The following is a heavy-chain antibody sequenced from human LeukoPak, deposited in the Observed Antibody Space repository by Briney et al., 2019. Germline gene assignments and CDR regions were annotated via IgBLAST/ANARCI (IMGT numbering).Heavy chain of an antibody. J-gene: IGHJ5*02. CDR2: IYYSGST. Sequence: SETLSLTCTVSGGSISSGSYYWGWIRRPPGKGLEWIGSIYYSGSTYYNPSLKSRVTISVDTSKNQFSLKLSSVTAADTAVYYCARGESRDSYSSWGQGTLVTVSS. V-gene: IGHV4-39*07. D-gene: IGHD5-24*01. CDR1: GGSISSGSYY. CDR3: ARGESRDSYSS.